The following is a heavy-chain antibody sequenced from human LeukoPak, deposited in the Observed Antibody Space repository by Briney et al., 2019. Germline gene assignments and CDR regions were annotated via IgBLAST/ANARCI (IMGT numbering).Heavy chain of an antibody. D-gene: IGHD5-24*01. CDR1: GGTFSSYA. CDR3: ARTIITLGWLQLGAHYFDY. V-gene: IGHV1-69*05. Sequence: GASVKVSCKASGGTFSSYAISWVRQAPGQGLEWMGGIIPIFGTANYAQKFQGRVTITTDTSTSTAYMELRSLRSDDTAVYYCARTIITLGWLQLGAHYFDYWGQGTLVTVSS. CDR2: IIPIFGTA. J-gene: IGHJ4*02.